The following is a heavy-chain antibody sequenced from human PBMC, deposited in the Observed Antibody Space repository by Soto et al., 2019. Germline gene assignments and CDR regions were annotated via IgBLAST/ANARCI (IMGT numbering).Heavy chain of an antibody. CDR3: ARHQVGYRVTDY. J-gene: IGHJ4*02. CDR1: GFSFSMYW. Sequence: PGGSLRLSCAASGFSFSMYWMSWVRQAPGKGLEWVANIKEDVIQKYYVDSVKGRFTISRDNAKNSLYLQMNSLRAEDTAVYYCARHQVGYRVTDYWGQGTLVTVSS. CDR2: IKEDVIQK. D-gene: IGHD1-26*01. V-gene: IGHV3-7*01.